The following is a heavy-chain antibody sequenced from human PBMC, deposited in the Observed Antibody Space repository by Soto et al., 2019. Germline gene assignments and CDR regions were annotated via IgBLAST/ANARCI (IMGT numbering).Heavy chain of an antibody. V-gene: IGHV4-39*01. Sequence: PSETLSLTCGVSGDSISNSRFYWAWIRQPPGEGLELIGSIYHTGNAYYNPSLKSRVTISVDTSKNQFSLKVTSVTAADTALYYCARDYFDSSDYTTNWFDPWGQGTLVTVS. D-gene: IGHD3-22*01. J-gene: IGHJ5*02. CDR3: ARDYFDSSDYTTNWFDP. CDR2: IYHTGNA. CDR1: GDSISNSRFY.